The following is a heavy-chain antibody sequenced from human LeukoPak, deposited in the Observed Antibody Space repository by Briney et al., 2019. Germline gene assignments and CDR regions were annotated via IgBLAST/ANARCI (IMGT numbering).Heavy chain of an antibody. V-gene: IGHV3-23*01. Sequence: GGSLRLSCAASGFTFSSYEMNWVRQAPGKGLEWVSGISGGGGTTDYADSVRGRFTISRDTSKNTVYLQMNSLRAEDTALYYCAKAWSPDSSSWFGVVYWGQGTLVTVSP. CDR2: ISGGGGTT. CDR1: GFTFSSYE. J-gene: IGHJ4*02. CDR3: AKAWSPDSSSWFGVVY. D-gene: IGHD6-13*01.